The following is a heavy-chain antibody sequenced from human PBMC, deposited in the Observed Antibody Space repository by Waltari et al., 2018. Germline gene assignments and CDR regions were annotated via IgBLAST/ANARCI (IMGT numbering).Heavy chain of an antibody. D-gene: IGHD1-26*01. CDR2: ISSSGRTI. CDR3: ATSIVGSLDY. CDR1: GFTFSRYE. Sequence: EVKLVESGGGLVQPGGSLRLPCAAAGFTFSRYEFNWVRQAPGKGLEWVSYISSSGRTIDYADSVKGRLTMSRDDAKNSVYLQMHSLRAEDTAVYYCATSIVGSLDYWGQGNLVTVSS. J-gene: IGHJ4*02. V-gene: IGHV3-48*03.